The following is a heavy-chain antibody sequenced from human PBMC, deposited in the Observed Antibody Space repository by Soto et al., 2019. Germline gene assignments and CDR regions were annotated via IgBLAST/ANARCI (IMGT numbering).Heavy chain of an antibody. D-gene: IGHD3-22*01. CDR2: IYHSGST. V-gene: IGHV4-30-2*01. CDR1: GGSISGGGYS. Sequence: SDTLSLTCAVSGGSISGGGYSWSWIRQPPGKGLEWIGYIYHSGSTYYNPSLKSRVTISVDRSKNQFSLKLSSVTAADTAVYYCARRTGKWLDFDYWGQGTLVTVSS. J-gene: IGHJ4*02. CDR3: ARRTGKWLDFDY.